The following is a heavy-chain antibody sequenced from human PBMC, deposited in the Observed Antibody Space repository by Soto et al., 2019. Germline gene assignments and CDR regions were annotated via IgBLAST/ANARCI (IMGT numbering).Heavy chain of an antibody. V-gene: IGHV4-61*01. Sequence: SETLSLTCTVSGGSVSSGSYYWSWIRQPPGKGLEWIGYIYYSGSTNYNPSLKSRVTISVDTSKNQFSLKLSSVTAADTAVYYCARTLGIAAHPDYFDYWGQGTLVTVSS. D-gene: IGHD6-6*01. CDR3: ARTLGIAAHPDYFDY. CDR2: IYYSGST. CDR1: GGSVSSGSYY. J-gene: IGHJ4*02.